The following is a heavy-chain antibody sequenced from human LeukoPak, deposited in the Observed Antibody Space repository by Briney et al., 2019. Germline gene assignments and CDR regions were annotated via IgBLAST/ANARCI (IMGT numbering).Heavy chain of an antibody. CDR2: IYDSGTT. D-gene: IGHD2-21*02. CDR3: AAPFCGGDCYSSYYYYAMDV. Sequence: SETLSLTCTVSGGSISGYYWSWVRQPPGKGLEWIGYIYDSGTTNYNPSLKSRVTISEDTSKNQFSLKLSSVTAADTAVYYCAAPFCGGDCYSSYYYYAMDVWGPGTTVTVSS. V-gene: IGHV4-59*08. J-gene: IGHJ6*02. CDR1: GGSISGYY.